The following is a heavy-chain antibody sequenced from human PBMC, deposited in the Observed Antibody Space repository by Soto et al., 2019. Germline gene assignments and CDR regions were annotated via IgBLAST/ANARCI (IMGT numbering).Heavy chain of an antibody. D-gene: IGHD6-19*01. J-gene: IGHJ4*02. CDR2: IYYSGST. CDR3: ARGPMAATDFDY. CDR1: GGSISSSSYY. V-gene: IGHV4-39*01. Sequence: LCGGSISSSSYYWGWIRQPPGKGLEWIGSIYYSGSTYYNPSLKSRVTISVDTSKNQFSLKLSSVTAADTAVYYCARGPMAATDFDYWGQGTLVTVSS.